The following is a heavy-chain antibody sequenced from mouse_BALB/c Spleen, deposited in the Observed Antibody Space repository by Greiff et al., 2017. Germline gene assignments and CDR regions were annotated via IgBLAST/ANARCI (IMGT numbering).Heavy chain of an antibody. CDR1: GYSITSDYA. V-gene: IGHV3-2*02. CDR3: ARGGGPSMDY. CDR2: ISYSGST. Sequence: VQLQQSGPGLVKPSQSLSLTCTVTGYSITSDYAWNWIRQFPGNKLEWMGYISYSGSTSYNPSLKSRISITRDTSKNQFFLQLNSVTTEDTATYYCARGGGPSMDYWGQGTSVTVSS. D-gene: IGHD3-3*01. J-gene: IGHJ4*01.